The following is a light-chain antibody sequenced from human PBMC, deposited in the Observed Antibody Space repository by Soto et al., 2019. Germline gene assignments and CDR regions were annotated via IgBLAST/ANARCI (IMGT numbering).Light chain of an antibody. CDR3: SSYTSSSTYV. CDR2: EVS. V-gene: IGLV2-14*01. J-gene: IGLJ1*01. CDR1: SSDVGGYNY. Sequence: QSVLTQPASVSGSPGQSITISCTRTSSDVGGYNYVSWYQQHPGKAPKLMIYEVSNRPSGVSNRFSGSKSGNTASLTISGFQAEDESDYYCSSYTSSSTYVFGTGTKLTVL.